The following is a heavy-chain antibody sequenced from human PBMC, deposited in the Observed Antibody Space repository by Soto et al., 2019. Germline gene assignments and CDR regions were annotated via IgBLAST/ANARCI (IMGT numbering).Heavy chain of an antibody. Sequence: HGESLKISCKGSGYSFTSYWIGWVRQMPGKGLEWMGIIYPGDSDTRYSPSFQGQVTISADKSISTAYLQWSSLKASDTAMYYCARSPVYMVRESNWFDPWGQGTLVTVSS. V-gene: IGHV5-51*01. J-gene: IGHJ5*02. CDR1: GYSFTSYW. CDR2: IYPGDSDT. D-gene: IGHD3-10*01. CDR3: ARSPVYMVRESNWFDP.